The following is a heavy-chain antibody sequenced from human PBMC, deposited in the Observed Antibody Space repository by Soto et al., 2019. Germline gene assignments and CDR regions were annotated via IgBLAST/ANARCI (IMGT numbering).Heavy chain of an antibody. CDR2: IYTSGST. V-gene: IGHV4-4*07. D-gene: IGHD6-13*01. CDR1: CGSISSYY. J-gene: IGHJ6*02. CDR3: ARARAAAGTGFDYYYYGMDV. Sequence: SETLSLTCTVSCGSISSYYWSWIRQPAGKGLEWIGRIYTSGSTNYNPSLKSRVTMSVDTSKNQFSLKLSSVTAADTAVYYCARARAAAGTGFDYYYYGMDVWGQGTTVTVSS.